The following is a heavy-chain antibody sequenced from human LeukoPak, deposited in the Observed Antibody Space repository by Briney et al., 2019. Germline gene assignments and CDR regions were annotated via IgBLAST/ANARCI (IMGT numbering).Heavy chain of an antibody. V-gene: IGHV1-18*01. CDR2: ISAYNGNT. D-gene: IGHD3-3*01. CDR1: GYTFTSYG. Sequence: ASLKVSCKASGYTFTSYGISWVRQAPGQGLEWMGWISAYNGNTNYAQKLQGRVTMTTDTPTSTAYMELRSLRSDDTAVYYCARDADYDFWSGYYKAGGRSYFQHWGQGTLVTVSS. CDR3: ARDADYDFWSGYYKAGGRSYFQH. J-gene: IGHJ1*01.